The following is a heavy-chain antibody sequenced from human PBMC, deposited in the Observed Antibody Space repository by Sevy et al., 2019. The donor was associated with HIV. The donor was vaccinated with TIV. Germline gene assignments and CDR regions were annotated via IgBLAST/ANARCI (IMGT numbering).Heavy chain of an antibody. CDR1: GFSFNTAW. CDR2: IKSKNDGGTT. Sequence: GGSLRLSCAASGFSFNTAWMSWVRQAPGKGLEWVGRIKSKNDGGTTGYAAPVKGRFTISRDDSSNTLYLQVNSLKTEDTAVYYCTTEYFSGSYDFDYWGQGTQVTVSS. CDR3: TTEYFSGSYDFDY. J-gene: IGHJ4*02. V-gene: IGHV3-15*01. D-gene: IGHD6-19*01.